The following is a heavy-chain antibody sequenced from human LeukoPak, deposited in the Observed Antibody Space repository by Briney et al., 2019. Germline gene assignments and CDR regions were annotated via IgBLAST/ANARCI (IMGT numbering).Heavy chain of an antibody. CDR3: ARYRQGRYFDY. V-gene: IGHV3-7*01. CDR1: GFTFSYYY. J-gene: IGHJ4*02. CDR2: IKLDGSEK. D-gene: IGHD3-16*02. Sequence: GGSLRLSCAASGFTFSYYYMSWVRRAPGKGLGWVANIKLDGSEKYYVDSVKGRFTISRDNAENSLYLQMNSLRAEDTAVYYCARYRQGRYFDYWGQGTLVTVSS.